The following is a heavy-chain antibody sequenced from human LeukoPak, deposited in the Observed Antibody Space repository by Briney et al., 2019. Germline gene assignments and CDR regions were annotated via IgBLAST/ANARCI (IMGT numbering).Heavy chain of an antibody. Sequence: GGSLRLSCAASGFTFSNYGMHWVRQAPGKGLEWVAVISDDGSNKHYTDSVKGRFTISRDNSKNTLYLQMNSLRAEDTAVYYCASQGDYYDSSGYYYKRFDYWAREPWSPSPQ. V-gene: IGHV3-30*03. CDR2: ISDDGSNK. D-gene: IGHD3-22*01. CDR3: ASQGDYYDSSGYYYKRFDY. CDR1: GFTFSNYG. J-gene: IGHJ4*02.